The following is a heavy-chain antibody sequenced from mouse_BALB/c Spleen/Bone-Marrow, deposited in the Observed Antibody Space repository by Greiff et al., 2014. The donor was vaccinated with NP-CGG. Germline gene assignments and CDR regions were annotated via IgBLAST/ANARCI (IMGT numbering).Heavy chain of an antibody. Sequence: EVQLQQSGADLVKPGASVKLSCTASGFNIKDTYIHWVKQRPEQGLEWIGRVDPANGNTKYAPKFQGKATITADTSSNTAYLRLSSLTSEDTAVYYCARRFCNSPRDSTMVNWGRGTSVTVSS. CDR3: ARRFCNSPRDSTMVN. V-gene: IGHV14-3*02. CDR1: GFNIKDTY. D-gene: IGHD2-1*01. CDR2: VDPANGNT. J-gene: IGHJ4*01.